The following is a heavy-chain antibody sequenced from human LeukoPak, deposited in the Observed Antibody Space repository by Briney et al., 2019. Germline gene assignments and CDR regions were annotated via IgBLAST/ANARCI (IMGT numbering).Heavy chain of an antibody. J-gene: IGHJ5*02. V-gene: IGHV4-38-2*02. D-gene: IGHD6-13*01. CDR3: AREGDSSSVGWFDP. Sequence: SETLSLTCTVSGYSISSGYYWGWIRQPPGKGLEWIGEINHSGSTNYNPSLKSRVTISLATSKNQFSLKLSSVTAADTAVYYCAREGDSSSVGWFDPWGQGTLVTVSS. CDR1: GYSISSGYY. CDR2: INHSGST.